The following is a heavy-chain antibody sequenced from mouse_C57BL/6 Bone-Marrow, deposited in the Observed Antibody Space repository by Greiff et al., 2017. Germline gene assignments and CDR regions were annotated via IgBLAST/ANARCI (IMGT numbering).Heavy chain of an antibody. CDR2: ISNGGGST. V-gene: IGHV5-12*01. CDR1: GFTFSDYY. CDR3: ARRGYYGSSPDV. Sequence: EVQLVESGGGLVQPGGSLKLSCAASGFTFSDYYMYWVRQTPEKRLEWVAYISNGGGSTYYPDTVKGRFTISRDNAKNTLYLQMSRLKSEDTAMYYCARRGYYGSSPDVWGTGTTVTVSS. D-gene: IGHD1-1*01. J-gene: IGHJ1*03.